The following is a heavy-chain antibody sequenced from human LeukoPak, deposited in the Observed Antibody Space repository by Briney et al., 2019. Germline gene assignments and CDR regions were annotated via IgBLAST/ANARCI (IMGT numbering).Heavy chain of an antibody. V-gene: IGHV1-18*01. CDR3: ARDRFRSHYYDSSGYYYSGPRFDY. CDR1: GYTFTSYG. CDR2: ISAYNGNT. J-gene: IGHJ4*02. Sequence: EASVKVSCKASGYTFTSYGISWVRQAPGQGLEWMGWISAYNGNTNYAQKLQGRVTMTTDTSTSTAYMELRSLRSDDTAVYYCARDRFRSHYYDSSGYYYSGPRFDYWGQGTLVTVSS. D-gene: IGHD3-22*01.